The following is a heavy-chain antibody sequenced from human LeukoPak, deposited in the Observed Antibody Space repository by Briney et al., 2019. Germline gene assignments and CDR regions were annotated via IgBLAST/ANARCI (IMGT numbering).Heavy chain of an antibody. J-gene: IGHJ5*02. V-gene: IGHV1-18*01. CDR2: ISAYNGNT. CDR1: GGTFSSYA. Sequence: GASVKVSCKASGGTFSSYAISWVRQAPGQGLEWMGWISAYNGNTNYAQKLQGRVTMTTDTSTSTAYMELSSLRSEDTAVYYCARERQTDNWFDPWGQGTLVTVSS. CDR3: ARERQTDNWFDP.